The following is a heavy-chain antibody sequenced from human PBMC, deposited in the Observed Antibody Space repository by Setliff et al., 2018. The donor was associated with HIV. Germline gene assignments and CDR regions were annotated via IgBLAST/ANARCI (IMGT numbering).Heavy chain of an antibody. D-gene: IGHD2-8*01. CDR2: IFSGGST. CDR1: DGAISSWY. Sequence: SQTLSLTCTVSDGAISSWYWNWIRQPPGKGLEWIGNIFSGGSTQYNPSLESRVTISVDTSKNQFSLKLTSLTAADTAVYYCARRYGTAFDIWGQGTMVTVSS. V-gene: IGHV4-4*09. CDR3: ARRYGTAFDI. J-gene: IGHJ3*02.